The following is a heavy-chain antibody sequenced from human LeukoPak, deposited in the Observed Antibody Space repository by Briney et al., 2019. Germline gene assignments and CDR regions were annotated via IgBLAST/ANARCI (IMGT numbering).Heavy chain of an antibody. D-gene: IGHD2-15*01. CDR2: IYYSGST. CDR1: GGSISSSSYY. J-gene: IGHJ4*02. CDR3: ARAPAGYCSGGSCRYFDY. V-gene: IGHV4-39*07. Sequence: SETLSLTCTVSGGSISSSSYYWGWIRQPPGKGLEWIGSIYYSGSTYYNPSLKSQVTISVDTSKNQFSLKLSSVTAADTAVYYCARAPAGYCSGGSCRYFDYWGQGTLVTVSS.